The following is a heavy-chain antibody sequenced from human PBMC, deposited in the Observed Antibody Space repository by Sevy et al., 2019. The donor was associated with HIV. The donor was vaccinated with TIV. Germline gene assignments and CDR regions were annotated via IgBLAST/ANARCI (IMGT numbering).Heavy chain of an antibody. Sequence: GGSLRLSCAASGFTFSSYAMSWVRQPPGKGLEWVSAISGSGGSTYYADSVKGRFTISRDNSKNTLYLQMNSLRAEDTAVYYCAKVRWSYYGSGSYYKSHNWFDPWGQGTLVTVSS. CDR2: ISGSGGST. D-gene: IGHD3-10*01. CDR1: GFTFSSYA. J-gene: IGHJ5*02. V-gene: IGHV3-23*01. CDR3: AKVRWSYYGSGSYYKSHNWFDP.